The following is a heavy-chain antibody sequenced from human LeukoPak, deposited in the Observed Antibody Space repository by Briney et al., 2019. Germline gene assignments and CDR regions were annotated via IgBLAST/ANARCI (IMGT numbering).Heavy chain of an antibody. CDR1: GFTSSNYW. V-gene: IGHV3-7*05. D-gene: IGHD6-19*01. Sequence: PGGSLRLSCAASGFTSSNYWMSWVRQAPGKGLEWVANIKQDESAKYYLDSVKGRFAISRDNARKSLYLQMNSLRAEDTAVYYCARGLYSSGWYDYWGQGTLVTVSS. J-gene: IGHJ4*02. CDR2: IKQDESAK. CDR3: ARGLYSSGWYDY.